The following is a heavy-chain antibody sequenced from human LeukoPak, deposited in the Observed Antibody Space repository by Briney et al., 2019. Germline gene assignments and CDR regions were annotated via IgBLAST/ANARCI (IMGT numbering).Heavy chain of an antibody. V-gene: IGHV3-23*01. Sequence: GSLRLSCSASGFTFSSYAMSWVRQAPGKGLEWVSSIGLRGADANYADSVKGRFTISRDDSKNALYLQMSSLRAEDTAVYFCARRGCYGGNCYPCDYWGQGTLVTVSS. CDR1: GFTFSSYA. CDR3: ARRGCYGGNCYPCDY. D-gene: IGHD2-21*02. J-gene: IGHJ4*02. CDR2: IGLRGADA.